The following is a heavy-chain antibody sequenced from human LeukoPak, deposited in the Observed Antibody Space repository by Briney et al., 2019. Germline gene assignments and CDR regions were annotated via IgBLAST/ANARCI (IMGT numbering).Heavy chain of an antibody. D-gene: IGHD2-8*02. CDR3: ARLFRGGVEI. CDR1: GGSISSSNYY. J-gene: IGHJ4*02. Sequence: SETLSLTCTVSGGSISSSNYYWGWIRQPPGKGLEWIGSIYYSGSTYYNPSLKSRVTISVDTSKNQFSLKLSSVTAADTAVYYCARLFRGGVEIWGQGTLVTVSS. V-gene: IGHV4-39*01. CDR2: IYYSGST.